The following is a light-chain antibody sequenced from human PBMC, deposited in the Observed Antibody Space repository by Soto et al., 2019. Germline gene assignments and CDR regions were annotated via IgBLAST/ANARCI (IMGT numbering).Light chain of an antibody. Sequence: LAQPRSVSGSPGQLLTISCTGTSSDVDDYRYVSWYQQYPGKAPKLVIYDGNKRPSGVPDRFSGSNSGNTASLTISGLQAEDEADYYCCSYVTTPEIFGTGTKV. J-gene: IGLJ1*01. CDR1: SSDVDDYRY. CDR2: DGN. CDR3: CSYVTTPEI. V-gene: IGLV2-11*01.